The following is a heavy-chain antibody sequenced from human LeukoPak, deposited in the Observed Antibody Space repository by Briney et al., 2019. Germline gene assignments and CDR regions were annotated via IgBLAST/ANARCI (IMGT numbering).Heavy chain of an antibody. CDR3: ARRRGDV. V-gene: IGHV3-7*05. CDR2: LNQDGSEK. CDR1: GFTFRSYW. J-gene: IGHJ6*02. Sequence: GGSLRLSCAASGFTFRSYWMSWVRQAPGKGLEWVAILNQDGSEKYYVDSVKGRFTISRDNAENSLYLQMNSLRAEGTAIYYCARRRGDVWGQGTTVTVSS.